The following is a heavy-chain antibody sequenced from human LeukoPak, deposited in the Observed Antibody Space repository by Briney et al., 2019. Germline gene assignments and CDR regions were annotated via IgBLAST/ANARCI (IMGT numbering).Heavy chain of an antibody. Sequence: VRQAPGXXLEGVAVIWYDGSNKYYADSVKGRFTISRDNSKNTLYLQMNSLRAEDTAVYYCASHLGGLFDYWGQGTLVTVSS. CDR3: ASHLGGLFDY. CDR2: IWYDGSNK. D-gene: IGHD3-16*01. V-gene: IGHV3-33*01. J-gene: IGHJ4*02.